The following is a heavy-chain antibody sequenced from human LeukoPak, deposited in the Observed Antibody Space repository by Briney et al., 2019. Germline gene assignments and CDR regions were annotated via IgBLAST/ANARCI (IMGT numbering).Heavy chain of an antibody. D-gene: IGHD2-15*01. V-gene: IGHV1-24*01. CDR2: FDPEDGET. Sequence: ASVKVSCKVSGYTLTELSMHWVRQAPGKGLEWMGGFDPEDGETIYAQKFQGRVTMTEDTSTDTAYMELSSLRSEDTAVYYCATDSRILNYSDYWGQGTLVTVSS. CDR1: GYTLTELS. J-gene: IGHJ4*02. CDR3: ATDSRILNYSDY.